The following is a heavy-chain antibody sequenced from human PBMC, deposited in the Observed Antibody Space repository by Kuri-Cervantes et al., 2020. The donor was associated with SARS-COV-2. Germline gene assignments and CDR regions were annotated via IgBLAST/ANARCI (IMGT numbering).Heavy chain of an antibody. V-gene: IGHV4-30-4*02. J-gene: IGHJ5*02. CDR2: IYYSGST. D-gene: IGHD3-3*01. CDR1: GGSISSGDYY. Sequence: SETLSLTCTVSGGSISSGDYYWSWIRQPPGKGLEWIGYIYYSGSTYYNPSLKSRVTISVDTSKDQFSLKLRSVTAADTAVYYCARGVNWSGYFVMLWFDPWGQGTLVTVSS. CDR3: ARGVNWSGYFVMLWFDP.